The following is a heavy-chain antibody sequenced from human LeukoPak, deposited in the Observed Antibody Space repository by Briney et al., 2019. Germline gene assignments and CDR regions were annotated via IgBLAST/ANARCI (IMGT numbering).Heavy chain of an antibody. CDR2: IFNGGTT. Sequence: SETLSLTCTVSGGSINSHYWSWIRQPPRKGLEWIGYIFNGGTTNYNPSLKSRVTISIDTSSDQFSLKLSSVTTADTAIYYCASRPGDSIWHGVFDYWSQGTLVTVSS. V-gene: IGHV4-59*11. D-gene: IGHD6-13*01. J-gene: IGHJ4*02. CDR3: ASRPGDSIWHGVFDY. CDR1: GGSINSHY.